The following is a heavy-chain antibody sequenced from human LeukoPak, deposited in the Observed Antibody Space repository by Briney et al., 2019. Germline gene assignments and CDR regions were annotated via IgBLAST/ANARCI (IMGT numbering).Heavy chain of an antibody. CDR1: GGSISSGGYS. CDR3: ARVGSSSWYYFDY. Sequence: SETLSLTCAVSGGSISSGGYSWSWIRQPPGKGLEWIGCIYHSGSTYYNPSLKSRVTISEDRSKNQFSLKLSSVTAADTAVYYCARVGSSSWYYFDYWGQGTLVTVSS. CDR2: IYHSGST. D-gene: IGHD6-13*01. V-gene: IGHV4-30-2*01. J-gene: IGHJ4*02.